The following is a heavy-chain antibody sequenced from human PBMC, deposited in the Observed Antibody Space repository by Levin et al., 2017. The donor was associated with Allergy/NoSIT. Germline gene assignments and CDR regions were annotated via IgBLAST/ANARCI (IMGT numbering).Heavy chain of an antibody. Sequence: SETLSLTCTVSGGSISSGGYYWSWIRQHPGKGLEWIGYIYYSGSTYYNPSLKSRVTISVDTSKNQFSLKLSSVTAADTAVYYCARCHLGDYDFDYWGQGTLVTVSS. CDR2: IYYSGST. CDR1: GGSISSGGYY. D-gene: IGHD4-17*01. CDR3: ARCHLGDYDFDY. V-gene: IGHV4-31*03. J-gene: IGHJ4*02.